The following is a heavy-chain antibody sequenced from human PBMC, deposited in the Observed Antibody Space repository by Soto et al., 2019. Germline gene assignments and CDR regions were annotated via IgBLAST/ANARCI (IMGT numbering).Heavy chain of an antibody. J-gene: IGHJ4*02. V-gene: IGHV1-8*01. CDR2: MNPNSGNT. D-gene: IGHD3-9*01. CDR3: ARGRYDILTGYNPPDY. Sequence: ASVKVSCKASGYTFTSYDINWVRQATGQGLEWMGWMNPNSGNTGYAQKFQGRVTMTRNTSISTAYMELSSLRSEDTAVYYCARGRYDILTGYNPPDYWGQGTLVTVSS. CDR1: GYTFTSYD.